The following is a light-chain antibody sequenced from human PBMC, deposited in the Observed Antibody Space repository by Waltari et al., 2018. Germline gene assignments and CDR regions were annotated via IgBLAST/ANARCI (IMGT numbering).Light chain of an antibody. CDR3: MQALQTPRT. Sequence: DIVMTQTPLSPPVPPGERAHISCGSRQSLLHSNGNTYLYWYLQKPGQPPRLLIYRVSNRFSGVPDRFSGSGSGTDFTLKISRVEAEDVGVYYCMQALQTPRTFGQGTKVEIK. V-gene: IGKV2-29*02. CDR1: QSLLHSNGNTY. CDR2: RVS. J-gene: IGKJ1*01.